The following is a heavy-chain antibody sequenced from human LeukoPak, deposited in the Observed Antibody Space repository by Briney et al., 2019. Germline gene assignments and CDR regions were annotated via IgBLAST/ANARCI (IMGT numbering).Heavy chain of an antibody. CDR3: ARGPHLKMATIDAFDI. CDR2: IYYSGST. CDR1: GGSISSYY. V-gene: IGHV4-59*01. J-gene: IGHJ3*02. Sequence: SETLSLTCTVSGGSISSYYWSWIRQPPGKGLEWIGYIYYSGSTNYNPSLKSRVTISVDTSKNQFSLKLSPVTAADTAVYYCARGPHLKMATIDAFDIWGQGTMVTVSS. D-gene: IGHD5-24*01.